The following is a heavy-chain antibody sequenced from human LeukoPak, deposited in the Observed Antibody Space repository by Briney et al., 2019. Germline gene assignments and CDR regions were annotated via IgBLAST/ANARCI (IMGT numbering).Heavy chain of an antibody. D-gene: IGHD3-3*01. CDR1: GFTFSGSA. V-gene: IGHV3-73*01. J-gene: IGHJ3*02. CDR2: IRSKANSYAT. CDR3: TSIPYDFWSGPHAFDI. Sequence: GGSLRLSCAASGFTFSGSAMHWVRQASGKGLEWVGRIRSKANSYATAYAASVKGRFTISRDDSKNTAYLQMNSLKTEDTAVYYCTSIPYDFWSGPHAFDIWGQGTMVTVSS.